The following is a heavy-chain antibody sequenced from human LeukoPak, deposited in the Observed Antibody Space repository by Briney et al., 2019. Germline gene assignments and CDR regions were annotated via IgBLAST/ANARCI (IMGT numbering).Heavy chain of an antibody. CDR2: INPNSGGT. D-gene: IGHD5-18*01. Sequence: GSLKVSCKAYGYTFTGYFMHWVRQAPGQGLEWMGWINPNSGGTHYAQKFQGRVTMTRDTSISTAYMELSRLRSDDTAVYYCARDPGYSSPRGDYWGQGTLVTVSS. CDR1: GYTFTGYF. V-gene: IGHV1-2*02. CDR3: ARDPGYSSPRGDY. J-gene: IGHJ4*02.